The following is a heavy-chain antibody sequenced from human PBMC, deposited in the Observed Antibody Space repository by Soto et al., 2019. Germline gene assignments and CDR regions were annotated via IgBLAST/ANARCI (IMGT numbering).Heavy chain of an antibody. Sequence: GGSLRLSCAASGFTVSSNCMIWVRQAPGKGLELVSLIYSAGDTYYGDSLKGRFTISRDSSKNTLYLQMNSLRAEDTAVYYCARCLAAGTYYFDYWGQGALVTVSS. CDR2: IYSAGDT. V-gene: IGHV3-66*01. CDR3: ARCLAAGTYYFDY. J-gene: IGHJ4*02. D-gene: IGHD6-13*01. CDR1: GFTVSSNC.